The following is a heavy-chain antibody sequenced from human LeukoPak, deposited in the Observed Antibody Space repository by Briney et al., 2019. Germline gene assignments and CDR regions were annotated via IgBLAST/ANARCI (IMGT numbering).Heavy chain of an antibody. Sequence: GASVKVSCKASGYTFTSYGISWVRQAPGQGLEWMGWISAYNGNTNYAQKLQGRVTMTTDTSTSTAYMELSSLRSEDTAVYYCARERYCSGGSCYPIWLNWGQGTLVTVSS. D-gene: IGHD2-15*01. J-gene: IGHJ4*02. V-gene: IGHV1-18*01. CDR1: GYTFTSYG. CDR3: ARERYCSGGSCYPIWLN. CDR2: ISAYNGNT.